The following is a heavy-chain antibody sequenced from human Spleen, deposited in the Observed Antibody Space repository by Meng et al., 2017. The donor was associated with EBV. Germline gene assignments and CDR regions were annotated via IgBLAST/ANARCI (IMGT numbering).Heavy chain of an antibody. V-gene: IGHV1-24*01. CDR3: ALGDYHDITVYYGS. J-gene: IGHJ5*02. D-gene: IGHD3-22*01. CDR1: GGTLSELS. CDR2: FDPEDGEI. Sequence: VQLEQSGAEVKKPGHSVKVSCKVSGGTLSELSITWVRQALGRGLDWMGGFDPEDGEIMYAPKFQGRVTMTKDTSTETAYMELNSLTSEDTAVYFCALGDYHDITVYYGSWGQGTLVTVSS.